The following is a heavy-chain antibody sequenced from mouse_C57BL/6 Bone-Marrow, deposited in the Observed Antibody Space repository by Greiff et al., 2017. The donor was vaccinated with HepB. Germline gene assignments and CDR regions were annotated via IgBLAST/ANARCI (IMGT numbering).Heavy chain of an antibody. CDR2: IDPETGGT. Sequence: QVQLQQSGAELVRPGASVTLSCKASGYTFTDYEMHWVKQTPVRGLEWIGAIDPETGGTAYNQKFKGKAILTADKSSSTAYMELRSLTSEDSAVYYCTRDYYGSSYWYFDVWGTGTTVTVSS. J-gene: IGHJ1*03. D-gene: IGHD1-1*01. CDR1: GYTFTDYE. V-gene: IGHV1-15*01. CDR3: TRDYYGSSYWYFDV.